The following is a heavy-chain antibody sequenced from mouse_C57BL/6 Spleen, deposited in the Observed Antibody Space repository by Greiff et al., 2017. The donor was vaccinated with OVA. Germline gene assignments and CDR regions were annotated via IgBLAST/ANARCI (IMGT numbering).Heavy chain of an antibody. V-gene: IGHV5-17*01. D-gene: IGHD2-4*01. Sequence: EVKLMESGGGLVKPGGSLKLSCAASGFTFSDYGMHWVRQAPEKGLEWVAYISSGSSTIYYADTVKGRFTISRDNAKNTLFLQMTSLRSEDTAMYYCAGDYDYEWGLYWGQGTTLTVSS. J-gene: IGHJ2*01. CDR1: GFTFSDYG. CDR2: ISSGSSTI. CDR3: AGDYDYEWGLY.